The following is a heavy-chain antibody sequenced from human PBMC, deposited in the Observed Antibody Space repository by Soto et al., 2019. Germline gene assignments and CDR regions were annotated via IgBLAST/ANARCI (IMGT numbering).Heavy chain of an antibody. J-gene: IGHJ4*02. Sequence: PSETLSLTCTVSGGSLSSYYRSWIRPPPGKGLEWIGYIYYSGGTNYNPSLKSRVTLSVDTSTNLFSLKLGSVTAADTAVYYCARASIAARLSDYWGQGTLVTVSS. V-gene: IGHV4-59*01. CDR2: IYYSGGT. CDR3: ARASIAARLSDY. D-gene: IGHD6-6*01. CDR1: GGSLSSYY.